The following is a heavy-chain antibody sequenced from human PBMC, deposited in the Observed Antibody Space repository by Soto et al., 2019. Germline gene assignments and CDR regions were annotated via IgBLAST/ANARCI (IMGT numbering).Heavy chain of an antibody. V-gene: IGHV3-23*01. J-gene: IGHJ4*03. CDR2: ISGSGGST. D-gene: IGHD2-2*02. CDR3: AKANQKLDQVLYGYFDY. CDR1: GFTFSSYA. Sequence: EVQLLESGGGLVQPGGSLRLSCAASGFTFSSYAMSWVRQAPGKGLEWVSAISGSGGSTYYADSVKGRFTISRDNYKNTQYLKKNSLRAEDTAVYYCAKANQKLDQVLYGYFDYWGQGTLVTVCS.